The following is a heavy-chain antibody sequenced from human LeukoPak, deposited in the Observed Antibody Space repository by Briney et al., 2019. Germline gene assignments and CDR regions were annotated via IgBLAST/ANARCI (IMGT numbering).Heavy chain of an antibody. D-gene: IGHD3-22*01. V-gene: IGHV4-39*01. J-gene: IGHJ4*02. CDR3: ARQGGSYYYDSSGYYYERSGSYYFDY. CDR1: GGSISSSSYY. Sequence: SETLSLTCTVSGGSISSSSYYWGWIRQPPGKGPEWIGSIYYSGSTYYNPSLKSRVTISVDTSKNQFSLKLSSVTAADTAAYYCARQGGSYYYDSSGYYYERSGSYYFDYWGQGTLVTVSS. CDR2: IYYSGST.